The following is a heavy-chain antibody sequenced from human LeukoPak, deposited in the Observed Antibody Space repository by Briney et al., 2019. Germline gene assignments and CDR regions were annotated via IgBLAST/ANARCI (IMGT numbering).Heavy chain of an antibody. CDR2: ISYDGSNQ. D-gene: IGHD6-19*01. Sequence: PGRSLRLSCAASGFTFSDYGMHWVRQAPGKGLEWVAVISYDGSNQYYADFVKGRFTISRDKSKSTLYLQMNSLRAEDTAVYYCAKEVAVAGTLSLDYWGQGTQVTISS. CDR3: AKEVAVAGTLSLDY. CDR1: GFTFSDYG. J-gene: IGHJ4*02. V-gene: IGHV3-30*18.